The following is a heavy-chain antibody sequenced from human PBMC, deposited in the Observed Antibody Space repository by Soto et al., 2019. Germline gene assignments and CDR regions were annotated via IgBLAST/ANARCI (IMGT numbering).Heavy chain of an antibody. CDR2: IWYDGSNK. CDR3: ARDGQQGARYAMDV. D-gene: IGHD1-26*01. J-gene: IGHJ6*02. V-gene: IGHV3-33*01. Sequence: QVQVVESGGGVVQPGRSLILSCAASGFSFRNHAIHWVRQAPGKGLEGVAQIWYDGSNKYYSDSVRGRFTVSRDNSKNTRYMQMNSQRAEDTAVYYWARDGQQGARYAMDVWGQGATVIVSS. CDR1: GFSFRNHA.